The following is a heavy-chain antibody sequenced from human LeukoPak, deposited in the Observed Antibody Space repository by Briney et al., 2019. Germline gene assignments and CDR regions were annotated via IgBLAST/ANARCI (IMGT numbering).Heavy chain of an antibody. V-gene: IGHV3-48*02. J-gene: IGHJ5*02. CDR2: ISSSSSTI. Sequence: GGSLRLSCAASGFTFSSYSMNWVRQAPGKGLEWVSYISSSSSTIYYADSVKGRFTISRDNAKNPLYLQMNSLRDEDTAVYYCAREFPLSSYYDFWSGYGGSWFDPWGQGTLVTVSS. CDR3: AREFPLSSYYDFWSGYGGSWFDP. D-gene: IGHD3-3*01. CDR1: GFTFSSYS.